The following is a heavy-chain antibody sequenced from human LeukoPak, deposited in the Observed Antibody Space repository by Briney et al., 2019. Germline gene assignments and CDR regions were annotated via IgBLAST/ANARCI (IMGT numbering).Heavy chain of an antibody. CDR1: GGSFSGYY. J-gene: IGHJ6*02. CDR2: INHSGST. CDR3: ARGRGGSSWPLYYYGMDV. D-gene: IGHD6-13*01. V-gene: IGHV4-34*01. Sequence: SETLSLTCTVYGGSFSGYYWSWIRQPPGKGLEWIGEINHSGSTNYNPSLKSRVTISVDTPKNQFSLKLSSVTAADTAVYYCARGRGGSSWPLYYYGMDVWGQGTTVTVSS.